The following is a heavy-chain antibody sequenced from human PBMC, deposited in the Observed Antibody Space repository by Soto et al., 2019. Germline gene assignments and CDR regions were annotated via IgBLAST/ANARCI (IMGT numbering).Heavy chain of an antibody. Sequence: GASVKVSVKGSGYTLSRYSIRWVRQAPKQGLEWMGWISAYNGNTNYAQRLQGRVTMTTDTSTSTAYMELRSLRSDDTAVYYCVSSGVVRHSYYYSG. CDR2: ISAYNGNT. CDR1: GYTLSRYS. CDR3: VSSGVVRHSYYYSG. V-gene: IGHV1-18*01. J-gene: IGHJ6*01. D-gene: IGHD2-2*01.